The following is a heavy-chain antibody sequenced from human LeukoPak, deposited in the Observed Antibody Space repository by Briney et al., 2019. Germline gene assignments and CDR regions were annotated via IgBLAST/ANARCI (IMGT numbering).Heavy chain of an antibody. CDR3: ARDPGDYSFNY. Sequence: PGGSLRLSCAASGFTFSNYWMSWVRRAPGKGLERVANIKQDGSETYYVDSVRGRFTISRDNAQNSLYLQMNSLRAEDTAVYYCARDPGDYSFNYWGQGTLVTVSS. CDR2: IKQDGSET. D-gene: IGHD2-21*02. V-gene: IGHV3-7*01. CDR1: GFTFSNYW. J-gene: IGHJ4*02.